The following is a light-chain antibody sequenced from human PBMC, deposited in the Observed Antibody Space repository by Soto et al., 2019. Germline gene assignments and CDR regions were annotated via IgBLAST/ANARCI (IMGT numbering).Light chain of an antibody. CDR2: DVT. V-gene: IGLV2-14*03. CDR3: HSYTSISTLVV. CDR1: SSDVGGYNH. Sequence: QSALTQPASVSGSPGQSITISCTGTSSDVGGYNHVSWYQQHPGKAPKLMIFDVTNRPSGVSNRFSGSKSGNTASLTISGLQAEDEADYYCHSYTSISTLVVFGGGTKLTVL. J-gene: IGLJ3*02.